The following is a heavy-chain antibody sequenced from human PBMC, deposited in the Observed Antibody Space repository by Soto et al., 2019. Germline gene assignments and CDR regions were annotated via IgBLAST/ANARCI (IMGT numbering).Heavy chain of an antibody. V-gene: IGHV4-39*01. Sequence: QLQLQESGPGLVKPSETLSLTCTVSGGSISSSSYYWGWIRQPPGKGLEWTGSIDYSGSTYYYPSLKRRVNISVETSTNQLPLNPRSVTAADMAVYYSAGQIRRGGDIKHWGQGTLVTVSS. D-gene: IGHD3-16*01. CDR1: GGSISSSSYY. CDR2: IDYSGST. J-gene: IGHJ1*01. CDR3: AGQIRRGGDIKH.